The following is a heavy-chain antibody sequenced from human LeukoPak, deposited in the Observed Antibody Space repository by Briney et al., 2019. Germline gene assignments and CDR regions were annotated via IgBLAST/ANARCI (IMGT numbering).Heavy chain of an antibody. CDR3: AKDLHYYGPGSSPQY. CDR1: GFTFSNYA. Sequence: QPGRSLRLSCXASGFTFSNYAMHWVRRAPGKGLEWVALISYDGSTKHYADSVKGRFTISRDNSKNTLSLQINSLRSEDTAVYYCAKDLHYYGPGSSPQYWGQGTLVTVSS. V-gene: IGHV3-30*18. CDR2: ISYDGSTK. D-gene: IGHD3-10*01. J-gene: IGHJ4*02.